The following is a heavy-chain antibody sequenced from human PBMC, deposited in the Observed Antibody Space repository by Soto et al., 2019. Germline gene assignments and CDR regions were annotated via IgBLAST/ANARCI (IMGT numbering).Heavy chain of an antibody. CDR2: LANDGSYQ. CDR1: GFTFSGYG. CDR3: ARSIGGSSYYPPDY. V-gene: IGHV3-30*03. J-gene: IGHJ4*02. Sequence: QVQLVESGGGVVQPGGSLRLSCAASGFTFSGYGMHWVRQSPGEGLEWVAILANDGSYQYYAESVKGRFTISRDNSKNTLYLQMDSLRPEDTAVCYCARSIGGSSYYPPDYWGQGTLVTVSS. D-gene: IGHD2-15*01.